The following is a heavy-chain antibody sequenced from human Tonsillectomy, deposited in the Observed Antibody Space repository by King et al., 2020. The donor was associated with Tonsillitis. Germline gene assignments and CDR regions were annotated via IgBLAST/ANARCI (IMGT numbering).Heavy chain of an antibody. Sequence: VQLQQWGAGLLKPSETLSLTCAVYGGSFSGYYWSWIRQSSGKGLEWIGEITHSGSTNYNPSLKSRVTISVDTSKNQFSLKMSSVTAADTAVYYCARGTVLMVYATLDYWGQGTLVTVSS. V-gene: IGHV4-34*01. CDR3: ARGTVLMVYATLDY. CDR2: ITHSGST. D-gene: IGHD2-8*01. J-gene: IGHJ4*02. CDR1: GGSFSGYY.